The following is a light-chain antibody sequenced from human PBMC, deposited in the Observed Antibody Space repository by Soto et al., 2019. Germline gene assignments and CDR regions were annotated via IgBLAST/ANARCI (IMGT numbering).Light chain of an antibody. CDR1: QSISSY. CDR2: AAS. CDR3: QQSYSTPST. Sequence: DIQMTQSPSSLSASVGDRVTITCRASQSISSYLNWYQQKPGKAPKLLIYAASSLQSGVPSRFSGSRSGTDFTVTISSLQPEDFATYYCQQSYSTPSTFGQGTKVEIK. V-gene: IGKV1-39*01. J-gene: IGKJ1*01.